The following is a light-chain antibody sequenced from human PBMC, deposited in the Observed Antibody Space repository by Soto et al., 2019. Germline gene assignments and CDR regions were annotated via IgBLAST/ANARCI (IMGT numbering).Light chain of an antibody. CDR1: SSDVGGYNY. CDR3: SSYAGSNNVV. V-gene: IGLV2-8*01. Sequence: QSALTQPPSASGSPGQSVTISCTGTSSDVGGYNYVSWYQQHPGKAPKLXXXXXXXXXXXXXDRFSGSKSGNTASLTVSGXXXXXXXXXXXSSYAGSNNVVFGGGTKLTVL. CDR2: XXX. J-gene: IGLJ2*01.